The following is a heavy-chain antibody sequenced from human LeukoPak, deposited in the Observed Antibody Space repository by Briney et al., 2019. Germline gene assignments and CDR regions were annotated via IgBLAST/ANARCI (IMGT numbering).Heavy chain of an antibody. CDR2: MWYDGSNK. D-gene: IGHD3-10*01. CDR1: GFRFGMYA. CDR3: AIKYGSGSYGMDV. J-gene: IGHJ6*04. Sequence: GGSLSPSCAPSGFRFGMYAVQWVRQAAGKGREWVALMWYDGSNKEQADSVKGRLTISRDNSKNTVFLEMNSERGEHTGISDCAIKYGSGSYGMDVWGEGTTVIVSS. V-gene: IGHV3-33*01.